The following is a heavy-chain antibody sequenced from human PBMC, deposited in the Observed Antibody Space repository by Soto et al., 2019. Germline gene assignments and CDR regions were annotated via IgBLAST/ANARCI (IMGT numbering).Heavy chain of an antibody. CDR3: ARDKITGLFDY. CDR2: INHSGST. Sequence: QVQLQQWGAGLLKPSETLSLTCAVYGGSFSGYYWTWIRQPPGTGLEWIGEINHSGSTNYNPSLKSRVTISVDPSKNQCSLTLASVTAADSAVYYCARDKITGLFDYWGQGTLVTVSS. D-gene: IGHD2-8*02. J-gene: IGHJ4*02. CDR1: GGSFSGYY. V-gene: IGHV4-34*01.